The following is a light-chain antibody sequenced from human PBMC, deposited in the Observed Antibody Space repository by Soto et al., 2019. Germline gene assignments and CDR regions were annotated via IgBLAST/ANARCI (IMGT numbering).Light chain of an antibody. CDR1: LRINSN. V-gene: IGKV3-15*01. J-gene: IGKJ4*01. Sequence: VLTQSPATLSLSPGETATLSCRASLRINSNLAWYQQKPGQAPRLFIFRASSRATGVPARFSGGGSETEFNLTISSLQSEDFAVYYCQQYNNWPRATFGWGTRVETK. CDR3: QQYNNWPRAT. CDR2: RAS.